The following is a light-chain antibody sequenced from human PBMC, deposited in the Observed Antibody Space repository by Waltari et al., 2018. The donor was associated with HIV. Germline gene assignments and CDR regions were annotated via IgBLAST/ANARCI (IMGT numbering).Light chain of an antibody. CDR1: SSNIGADYH. J-gene: IGLJ3*02. CDR3: HSYDSSLDGWV. CDR2: GYN. V-gene: IGLV1-40*01. Sequence: QSVLTQPPSLSGAPGQRVTISCTGSSSNIGADYHVNWYQQLPGTAPKLLIYGYNNRPSGVPDRFSGSKSGTSASLAISGLQAEDAADYYCHSYDSSLDGWVFGGGTKLTVL.